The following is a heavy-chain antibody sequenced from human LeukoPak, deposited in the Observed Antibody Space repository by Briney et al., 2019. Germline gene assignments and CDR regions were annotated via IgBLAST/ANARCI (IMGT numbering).Heavy chain of an antibody. D-gene: IGHD1-26*01. V-gene: IGHV3-21*01. CDR1: GFTFSSYS. J-gene: IGHJ3*02. CDR2: ISSSSSYI. Sequence: GGSLRLSCAASGFTFSSYSMNWVRQAPGKGLEWVSPISSSSSYIYYADSVKGRFTISRDDAKNSLYLQMNSLRAEDTAVYYCARGIVGATTAFDIWGQGTMVTVSS. CDR3: ARGIVGATTAFDI.